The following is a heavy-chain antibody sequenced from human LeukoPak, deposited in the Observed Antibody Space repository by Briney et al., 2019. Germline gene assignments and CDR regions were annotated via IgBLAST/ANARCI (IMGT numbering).Heavy chain of an antibody. CDR2: ISGSGGST. Sequence: GGSLRLSCAASGFTFSSYAMSWVRQAPGKGLEWVSAISGSGGSTYYADSVKGRFTISRDNSKNTLYLQMNSLRAEGTAVYYCAKDRYYYGSGSYSTFDYWGQGTLVTVSS. D-gene: IGHD3-10*01. J-gene: IGHJ4*02. V-gene: IGHV3-23*01. CDR3: AKDRYYYGSGSYSTFDY. CDR1: GFTFSSYA.